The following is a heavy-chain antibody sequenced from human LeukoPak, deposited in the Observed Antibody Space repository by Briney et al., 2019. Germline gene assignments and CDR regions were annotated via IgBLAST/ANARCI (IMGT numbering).Heavy chain of an antibody. D-gene: IGHD2-15*01. V-gene: IGHV4-34*01. CDR2: INLSGST. CDR3: ARAGRTGYCSGGSCYGMRYFDY. CDR1: GGSFSGYY. J-gene: IGHJ4*02. Sequence: SETLSLTCAVYGGSFSGYYWSWIRQPPGKGLEWIGEINLSGSTNYNPSLKSRVTISVDTSKNQFSLKLSSVTAADTAVYYCARAGRTGYCSGGSCYGMRYFDYWGQGTLVTVSS.